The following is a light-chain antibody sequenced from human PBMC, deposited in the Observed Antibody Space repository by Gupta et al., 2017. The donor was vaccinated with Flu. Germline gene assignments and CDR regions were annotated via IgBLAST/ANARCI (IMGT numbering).Light chain of an antibody. CDR3: QQYKEWRPWT. CDR2: GAA. Sequence: EIVLTQSPATLSVSPGERATLSCRASQSIGSNLAWYQQKPGQAPRLLIIGAATRATCIPARCSGSGSGTEFTLTISSLQSEDFAVYFCQQYKEWRPWTFGPGTKVVIK. V-gene: IGKV3-15*01. CDR1: QSIGSN. J-gene: IGKJ1*01.